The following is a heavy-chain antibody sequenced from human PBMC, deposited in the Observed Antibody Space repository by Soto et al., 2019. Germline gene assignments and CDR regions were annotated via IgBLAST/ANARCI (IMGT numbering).Heavy chain of an antibody. CDR2: ISAYNGNT. D-gene: IGHD1-7*01. V-gene: IGHV1-18*01. CDR3: AREKSRFKKNYDAFDI. CDR1: GYTFTSYG. Sequence: QVQLVQSGAEVKKPGASVKVSCKASGYTFTSYGLSWVRQAPGQGLEWMGWISAYNGNTNYAQKLQGRVTMTTDTSTSAAYMELRSLRSDDTAVYYCAREKSRFKKNYDAFDIWGQGTMVTVSS. J-gene: IGHJ3*02.